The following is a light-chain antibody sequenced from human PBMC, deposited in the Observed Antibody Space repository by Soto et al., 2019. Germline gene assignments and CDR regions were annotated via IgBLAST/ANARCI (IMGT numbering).Light chain of an antibody. V-gene: IGKV1-5*01. CDR3: QQYNSYPYP. CDR2: DAS. CDR1: QSISSW. Sequence: DIQLTQSPSTLSASVGDRVTITCRTSQSISSWLAWYQQKPGRAPKLLIYDASSLESGVPSRFGGSGSGTEFTLTISSLQPDDFATYYCQQYNSYPYPFGQGTKLEIK. J-gene: IGKJ2*01.